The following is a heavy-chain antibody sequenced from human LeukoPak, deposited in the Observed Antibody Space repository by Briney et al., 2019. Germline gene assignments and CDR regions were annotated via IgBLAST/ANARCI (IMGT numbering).Heavy chain of an antibody. Sequence: SETLSLTCTVSGGSISSSSYYWGWIRQPPGKGLEWVGSIYYSGSTYYNPSLKSRVTISVDTSKNQFSLKLSSVTAADTAVYYCAREGTEVGASPFDYWGQGTLVTVSS. CDR1: GGSISSSSYY. D-gene: IGHD1-26*01. CDR3: AREGTEVGASPFDY. J-gene: IGHJ4*02. V-gene: IGHV4-39*07. CDR2: IYYSGST.